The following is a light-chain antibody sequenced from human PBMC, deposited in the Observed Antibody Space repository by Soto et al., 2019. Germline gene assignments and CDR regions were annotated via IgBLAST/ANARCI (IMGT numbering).Light chain of an antibody. CDR1: QSVSRN. CDR2: DAS. Sequence: DIVMTQSPATLSVSPGERATLSCRASQSVSRNVAWYQQKPGQAPRLLIHDASTWATGISFRFSGSGSGTEFTLTISSLQSEDFAIYYCQQYNNWFWTFGQGTKVEIK. J-gene: IGKJ1*01. V-gene: IGKV3-15*01. CDR3: QQYNNWFWT.